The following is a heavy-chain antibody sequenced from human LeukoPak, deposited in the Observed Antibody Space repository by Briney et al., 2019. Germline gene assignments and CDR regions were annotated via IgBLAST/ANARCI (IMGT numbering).Heavy chain of an antibody. V-gene: IGHV3-66*01. CDR2: IYSGGST. J-gene: IGHJ4*02. D-gene: IGHD3-10*01. CDR3: ARDHGYYGSGGDGY. CDR1: GFTVSSNY. Sequence: GGSLRLSCAASGFTVSSNYMSWVRQAPGKGLEWVSVIYSGGSTYYADSVKGRFTISRDNSKNTLYLQMNSLRAEDTAVYYCARDHGYYGSGGDGYWGQGTLVTVSS.